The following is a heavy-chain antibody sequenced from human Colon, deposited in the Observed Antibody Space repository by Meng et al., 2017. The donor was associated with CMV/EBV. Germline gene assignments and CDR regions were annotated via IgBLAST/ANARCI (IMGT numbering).Heavy chain of an antibody. CDR2: IITISGTT. CDR3: ARVICGGDCYLDY. V-gene: IGHV1-69*12. J-gene: IGHJ4*02. D-gene: IGHD2-21*02. CDR1: KGTFTSYP. Sequence: QVQLDESGAGVKKPGSSVKVSCKASKGTFTSYPISWVRQGPGQGFEWVGGIITISGTTDYAQKFQGRVTITADESTSTAYMKLSNLRSEDTAIYYCARVICGGDCYLDYWGRGTLVTVSS.